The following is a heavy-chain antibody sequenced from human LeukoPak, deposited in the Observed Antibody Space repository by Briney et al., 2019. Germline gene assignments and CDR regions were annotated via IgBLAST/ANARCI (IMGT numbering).Heavy chain of an antibody. J-gene: IGHJ4*02. D-gene: IGHD4-17*01. CDR2: IYSGGST. CDR1: GFTVSSNF. V-gene: IGHV3-66*01. CDR3: ARVTEYGDYSVDY. Sequence: GGSLRLSCAASGFTVSSNFMSWVRQAPGKGLEWVSVIYSGGSTYYADSVKGRFTISRDNSKNTLYFQMNSLRAEDTAVYYCARVTEYGDYSVDYWGQGTLVTVSS.